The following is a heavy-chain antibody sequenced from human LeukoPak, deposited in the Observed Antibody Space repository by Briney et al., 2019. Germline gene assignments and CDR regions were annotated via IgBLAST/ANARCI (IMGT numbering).Heavy chain of an antibody. J-gene: IGHJ4*02. V-gene: IGHV1-18*01. CDR1: GYTFTSYG. D-gene: IGHD6-13*01. Sequence: ASVKVSCKASGYTFTSYGISWVRQAPGQGLEWMGWISAYNGNTNYAQKLQGRVTMTTDTSTSTAYMELRSLRSDDTAVYYCARVGPGIAAAGKGGYFDYWGQGTLVTVSS. CDR2: ISAYNGNT. CDR3: ARVGPGIAAAGKGGYFDY.